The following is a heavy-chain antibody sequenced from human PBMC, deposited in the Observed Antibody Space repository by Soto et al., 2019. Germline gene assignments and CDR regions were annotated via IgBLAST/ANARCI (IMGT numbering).Heavy chain of an antibody. D-gene: IGHD1-26*01. V-gene: IGHV4-34*01. CDR2: INHSGST. CDR1: GGSLSGYY. J-gene: IGHJ6*02. CDR3: ARERYSYYYYYGMDV. Sequence: QVQLQQWGAGLLKPSETLSLTCAVYGGSLSGYYWSWIRQPPGKGLEWIGEINHSGSTNYNPSLKSRVTISVDTSKNQFSLKLSSVTAADTAVYYCARERYSYYYYYGMDVWGQGTTVTVSS.